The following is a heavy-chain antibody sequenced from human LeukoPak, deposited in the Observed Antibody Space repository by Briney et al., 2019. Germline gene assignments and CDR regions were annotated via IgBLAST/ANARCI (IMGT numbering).Heavy chain of an antibody. CDR2: ISGSGGST. D-gene: IGHD3-10*02. CDR3: AELGVTMIGGV. V-gene: IGHV3-23*01. J-gene: IGHJ6*04. CDR1: GFTFSSYG. Sequence: GGSLRLSCAVSGFTFSSYGMSWVRKAPGKGLEWVSGISGSGGSTYYADSVKGRFTISRDNAKNSLYLQMNSLRAEDTAVYYCAELGVTMIGGVWGKGTTVTISS.